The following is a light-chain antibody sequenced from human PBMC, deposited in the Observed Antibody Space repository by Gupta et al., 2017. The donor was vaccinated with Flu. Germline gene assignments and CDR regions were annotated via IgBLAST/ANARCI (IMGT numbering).Light chain of an antibody. V-gene: IGKV3-20*01. CDR1: QSVSSSY. CDR3: QQYGNSPWT. Sequence: EIVLTQSPGTLSLSPGERATLSCRASQSVSSSYLAWYQHKPGQAPRLLIYGALRRATGIPDRFSGTGSGTDFTLTISRLEPEDFAVYYCQQYGNSPWTFGQGTKVEIK. J-gene: IGKJ1*01. CDR2: GAL.